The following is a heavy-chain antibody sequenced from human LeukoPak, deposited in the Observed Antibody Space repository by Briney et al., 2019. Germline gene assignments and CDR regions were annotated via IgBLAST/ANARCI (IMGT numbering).Heavy chain of an antibody. Sequence: GGSLRLSCAASGFTFSSYGMHWVRQAPGKGLEWVAVIWYDGSNKYYADSVKGRFTISRDNSKNTLYLQMNSLRAEDTAVYYCARESYYYDSSGDRVNYFDYWGQGTLVTVSS. V-gene: IGHV3-33*01. J-gene: IGHJ4*02. D-gene: IGHD3-22*01. CDR2: IWYDGSNK. CDR3: ARESYYYDSSGDRVNYFDY. CDR1: GFTFSSYG.